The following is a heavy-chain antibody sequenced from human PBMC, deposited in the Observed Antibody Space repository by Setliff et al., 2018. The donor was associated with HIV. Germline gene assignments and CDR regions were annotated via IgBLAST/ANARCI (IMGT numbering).Heavy chain of an antibody. CDR2: INTYTGNP. J-gene: IGHJ4*02. Sequence: ASVKVSCKASGYRFASYPMNWVRQAPGQGLEWMGWINTYTGNPTYAQGFTGRFVFSLDTSVSTAYLQIINLKSEDTALYYCARDPANSGGWDWGQGTLVTVSS. D-gene: IGHD6-19*01. V-gene: IGHV7-4-1*02. CDR3: ARDPANSGGWD. CDR1: GYRFASYP.